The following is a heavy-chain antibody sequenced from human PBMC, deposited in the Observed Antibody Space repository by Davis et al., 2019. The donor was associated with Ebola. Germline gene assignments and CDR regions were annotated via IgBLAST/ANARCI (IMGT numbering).Heavy chain of an antibody. CDR1: GGSISSGGYY. CDR2: IYYSGST. J-gene: IGHJ4*02. V-gene: IGHV4-31*03. Sequence: SETLSLTCTVSGGSISSGGYYWSWIRQHPGKGLEWIGYIYYSGSTYYNPSLKSRVTISVDTSKNQFSLKLSSVTAADTAVYYCARTQGGVIIVEAYFDYWGQGTLVTVSS. D-gene: IGHD3-3*01. CDR3: ARTQGGVIIVEAYFDY.